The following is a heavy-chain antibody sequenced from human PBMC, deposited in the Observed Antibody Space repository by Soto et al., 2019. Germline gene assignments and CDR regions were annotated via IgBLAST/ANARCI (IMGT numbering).Heavy chain of an antibody. CDR3: ARDLSDCSGGSCYPMLYWFDP. J-gene: IGHJ5*02. D-gene: IGHD2-15*01. CDR2: IYHSGST. Sequence: SETLSLTCAVSGGSISSSNWWSWVRQPPGKGLEWIGEIYHSGSTNYNPSLKSRVTISVDKSKNQFSLKLSSVTAADTAVYYCARDLSDCSGGSCYPMLYWFDPWGQGTLVTVSS. V-gene: IGHV4-4*02. CDR1: GGSISSSNW.